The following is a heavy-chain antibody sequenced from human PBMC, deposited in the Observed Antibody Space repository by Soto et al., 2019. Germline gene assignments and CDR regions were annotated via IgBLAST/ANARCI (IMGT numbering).Heavy chain of an antibody. CDR3: ARDPSPGNYFDY. D-gene: IGHD1-1*01. V-gene: IGHV1-3*01. CDR2: INAGNGNT. J-gene: IGHJ4*02. Sequence: GASVKVSCKASGYTFTSYAMHWVRQAPGQRLEWMGWINAGNGNTKYSQKFQGRVTITRDTSASTAYIEVGSLRSEDTAVYYCARDPSPGNYFDYWGQGTLVTVSS. CDR1: GYTFTSYA.